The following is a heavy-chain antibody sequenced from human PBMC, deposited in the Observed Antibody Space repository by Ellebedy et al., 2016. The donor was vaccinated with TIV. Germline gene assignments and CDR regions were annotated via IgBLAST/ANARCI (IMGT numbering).Heavy chain of an antibody. Sequence: SETLSLTXAVYGGSFSGYYWSWIRQHPGKGLEGIGYIYYSGSTYYNPSLKSRVTISVDTSKNQFSLKLSSVTAADTAVYYCARVGGWELPGGYYFDYWGQGTLVTVSS. CDR1: GGSFSGYY. V-gene: IGHV4-31*11. J-gene: IGHJ4*02. CDR2: IYYSGST. D-gene: IGHD1-26*01. CDR3: ARVGGWELPGGYYFDY.